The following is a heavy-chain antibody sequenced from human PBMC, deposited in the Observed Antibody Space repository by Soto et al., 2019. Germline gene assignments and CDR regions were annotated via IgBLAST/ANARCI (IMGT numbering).Heavy chain of an antibody. J-gene: IGHJ4*02. CDR2: IKEDGSQT. V-gene: IGHV3-7*01. Sequence: GGSLILSCAASGFPFSSSWMDWVRQAPGKGLEWVANIKEDGSQTYYVDSVRGRFTVSRDNAENSVFLQMNSLRVEDTAVYYCSRSLNYWGQGTRVTVSS. CDR3: SRSLNY. CDR1: GFPFSSSW.